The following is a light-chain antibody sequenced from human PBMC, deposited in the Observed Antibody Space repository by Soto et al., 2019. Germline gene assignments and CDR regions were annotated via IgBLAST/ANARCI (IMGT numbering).Light chain of an antibody. CDR3: QQYKSYSQFT. J-gene: IGKJ2*01. CDR2: DAS. Sequence: DVQMTQSPSTLSASVGDRVTITCRASQSSSSWLAWYKQKPGRAPNLLIYDASTLQSGVSSRFSVSGSGTEFTLAINRLQTDDFATYYCQQYKSYSQFTFGQGTKLEIK. V-gene: IGKV1-5*01. CDR1: QSSSSW.